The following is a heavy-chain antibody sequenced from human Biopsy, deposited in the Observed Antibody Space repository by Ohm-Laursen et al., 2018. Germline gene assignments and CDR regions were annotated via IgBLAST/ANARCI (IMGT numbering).Heavy chain of an antibody. V-gene: IGHV3-21*01. CDR1: GFDFSDYS. D-gene: IGHD2-15*01. CDR3: VRAYPPPGRRLVMVAGDFDC. J-gene: IGHJ4*02. Sequence: SLRLSCSASGFDFSDYSMSWVRQAPGKGLEWVPSVTTTSSYIYYADSVKGRFTISRDNAKNSLYLQMNSLRAEDTAVYYCVRAYPPPGRRLVMVAGDFDCWGQGTRVTVSS. CDR2: VTTTSSYI.